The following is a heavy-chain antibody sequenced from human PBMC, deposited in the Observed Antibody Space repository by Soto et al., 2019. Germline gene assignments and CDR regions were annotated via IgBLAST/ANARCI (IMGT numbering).Heavy chain of an antibody. D-gene: IGHD5-12*01. V-gene: IGHV3-23*01. Sequence: EVHLSESGGGLVQPGGSLRLSCAASGFTFSSYAMSWVRQAPGKGLQWVPALSHTATNLFYADSVRGRFTISRDNSKNTLSLQMNSLRAEDTAIYYCVKSAGDQWMFDYWGQGVLVTVSS. CDR3: VKSAGDQWMFDY. J-gene: IGHJ4*02. CDR2: LSHTATNL. CDR1: GFTFSSYA.